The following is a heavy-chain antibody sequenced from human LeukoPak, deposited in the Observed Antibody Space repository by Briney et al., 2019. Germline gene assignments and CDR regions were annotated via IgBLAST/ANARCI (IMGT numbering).Heavy chain of an antibody. V-gene: IGHV4-39*01. J-gene: IGHJ4*02. CDR3: ARRSPLVAVTTAHYYDY. CDR1: GDSISSSNYF. CDR2: ISYSGNT. D-gene: IGHD2-21*02. Sequence: SETLSLTCTVSGDSISSSNYFWGWIRQPPGKGLEWIGEISYSGNTYYNPSLKSRVTIFMDTSKNQFSLNLNSVTASDTTVYYCARRSPLVAVTTAHYYDYWGPGTLVTVSS.